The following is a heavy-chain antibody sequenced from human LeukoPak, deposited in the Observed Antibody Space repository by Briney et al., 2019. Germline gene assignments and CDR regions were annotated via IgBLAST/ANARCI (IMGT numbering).Heavy chain of an antibody. Sequence: GASVKVSCKASGGTFSSYAISWVRQAPGQGLEWMGRIIPILGIANYAQKFQGRVTITADKSTSTAYMELSSLRSEDTAVYYCASCKLGGMTTVTYFDYWGQGTLVTVSS. J-gene: IGHJ4*02. CDR2: IIPILGIA. D-gene: IGHD4-17*01. CDR3: ASCKLGGMTTVTYFDY. CDR1: GGTFSSYA. V-gene: IGHV1-69*04.